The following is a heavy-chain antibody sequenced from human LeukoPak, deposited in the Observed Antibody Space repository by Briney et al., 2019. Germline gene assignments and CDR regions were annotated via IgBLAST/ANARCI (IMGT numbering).Heavy chain of an antibody. D-gene: IGHD6-13*01. CDR3: AKGGYSSSWSYFDY. Sequence: PGRSLRLSCAASGFTFSSYAMHWVRQAPGKGLEWVAVISYDGSNKYYADSVKGRFTISRDNSKNTLYLQMNSLRAEDTAVYYCAKGGYSSSWSYFDYWGQGIPVTVSS. V-gene: IGHV3-30-3*01. J-gene: IGHJ4*02. CDR2: ISYDGSNK. CDR1: GFTFSSYA.